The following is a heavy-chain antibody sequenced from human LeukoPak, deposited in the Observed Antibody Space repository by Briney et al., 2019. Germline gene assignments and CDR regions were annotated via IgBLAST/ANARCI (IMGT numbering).Heavy chain of an antibody. CDR2: ISGSGGST. CDR1: GFNFRNHA. CDR3: AKAMTSVVTPGAS. D-gene: IGHD4-23*01. V-gene: IGHV3-23*01. Sequence: GGSLRLSCAASGFNFRNHAMSWVRQASRKGLEWVSIISGSGGSTYYADSGKGRFTISRDNSKNTLYLQMNSLRAEDTAVYYCAKAMTSVVTPGASWGQGTLVTVSS. J-gene: IGHJ5*02.